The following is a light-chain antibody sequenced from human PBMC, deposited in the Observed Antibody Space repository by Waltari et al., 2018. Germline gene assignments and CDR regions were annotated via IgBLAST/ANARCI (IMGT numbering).Light chain of an antibody. CDR1: QSVSSY. J-gene: IGKJ5*01. Sequence: EIVLTQSPATLSLSPGERATLSCRASQSVSSYLAWYQQKPGQAPRLLIYEASNRATGIPARFSGSGSGTDFTLTISSLEPEDFAXYYCQQRSNWPPITFGQGTRLEIK. CDR2: EAS. V-gene: IGKV3-11*01. CDR3: QQRSNWPPIT.